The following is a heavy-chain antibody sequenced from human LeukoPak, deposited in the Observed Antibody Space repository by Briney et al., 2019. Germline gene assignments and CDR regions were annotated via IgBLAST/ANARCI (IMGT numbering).Heavy chain of an antibody. CDR2: IYYSAST. J-gene: IGHJ5*02. V-gene: IGHV4-59*01. Sequence: PSETLSLTCTVSGGSITSYYWSWFRQPPGKGRDWIGYIYYSASTNYNPSLKSPSTISVDTSKNQFSLKLSSVTAGDTAVYYCARRELLWFGEFLNWFDPWGQGTLVTVSS. D-gene: IGHD3-10*01. CDR1: GGSITSYY. CDR3: ARRELLWFGEFLNWFDP.